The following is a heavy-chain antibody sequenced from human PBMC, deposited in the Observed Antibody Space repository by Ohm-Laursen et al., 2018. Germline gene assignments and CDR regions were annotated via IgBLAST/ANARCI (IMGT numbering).Heavy chain of an antibody. D-gene: IGHD5-18*01. CDR2: ISSSSSYI. V-gene: IGHV3-21*01. CDR3: ARDLEEDALDTAMGGFDY. CDR1: GFTFSSYS. J-gene: IGHJ4*02. Sequence: GSLRLSCSASGFTFSSYSMNWVRQAPGKGLEWVSSISSSSSYIYYADSVKGRFTISRDNAKNSLYLQTNSLRAEDTAVYYCARDLEEDALDTAMGGFDYWGQGTLVTVSS.